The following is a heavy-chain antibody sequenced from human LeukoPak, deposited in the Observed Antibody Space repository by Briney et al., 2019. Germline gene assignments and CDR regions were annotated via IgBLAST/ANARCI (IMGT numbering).Heavy chain of an antibody. CDR2: IWYDATNK. J-gene: IGHJ4*02. CDR3: ARDKGYSQDY. Sequence: GGSLRLSCAASGFTFSSYGMHWVRQAPGKGLEWVTVIWYDATNKYYADSVMGRFTISRDNAKNTAYLQMNSLRAEDTAVYYCARDKGYSQDYWGQGTLVAVSS. D-gene: IGHD5-18*01. CDR1: GFTFSSYG. V-gene: IGHV3-33*01.